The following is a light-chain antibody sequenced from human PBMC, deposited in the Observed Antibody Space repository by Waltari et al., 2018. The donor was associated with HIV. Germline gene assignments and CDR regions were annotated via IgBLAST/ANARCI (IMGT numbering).Light chain of an antibody. CDR1: LGIRNS. J-gene: IGKJ2*01. CDR2: GAS. Sequence: DIQMSQSPSSLSASVGDRVTITCRASLGIRNSLAWYQQKPGEAPKLLLYGASTLENGVPSRFSGSGSGTDYTLTISSLQPEDFATYYCQQYHNSSPTFGQGTKLEI. V-gene: IGKV1-NL1*01. CDR3: QQYHNSSPT.